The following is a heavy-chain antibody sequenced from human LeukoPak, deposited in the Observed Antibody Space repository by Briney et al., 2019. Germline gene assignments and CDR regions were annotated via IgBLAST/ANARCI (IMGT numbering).Heavy chain of an antibody. CDR1: GFTFSSYA. J-gene: IGHJ4*02. D-gene: IGHD2-2*01. CDR2: ISGSGGST. Sequence: GGSLRLSCAASGFTFSSYAMSWVRQAPGNGLEWVSAISGSGGSTYYADSVKGRFTISRDNSKNTLYLQMNSLRAEDTAVYYCAKDSEYCSSTSCYAGDYWGQGTLVTVSS. CDR3: AKDSEYCSSTSCYAGDY. V-gene: IGHV3-23*01.